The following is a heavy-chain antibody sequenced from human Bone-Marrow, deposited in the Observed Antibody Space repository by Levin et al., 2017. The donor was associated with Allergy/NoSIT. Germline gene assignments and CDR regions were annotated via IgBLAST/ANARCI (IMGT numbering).Heavy chain of an antibody. CDR1: GFNFGDYA. D-gene: IGHD2-8*02. CDR2: ISWNGGSI. J-gene: IGHJ3*01. V-gene: IGHV3-9*01. Sequence: SLKISCSASGFNFGDYAMHWIRQVPGKGLEWVSGISWNGGSIGYADSVKGRFTTSRDNAKNSFYLQVSSLRPEDTALYYCAIYTFSYNSTGFDVWGQGTMVTVSS. CDR3: AIYTFSYNSTGFDV.